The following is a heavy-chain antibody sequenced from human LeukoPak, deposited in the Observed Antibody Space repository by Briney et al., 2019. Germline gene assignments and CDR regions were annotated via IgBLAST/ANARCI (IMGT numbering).Heavy chain of an antibody. D-gene: IGHD6-19*01. CDR1: GFTFSSYE. Sequence: GGSLRLSCAASGFTFSSYEMNWVRQAPGKGLEWVSYISSSGSTIYYADSVKGRFTISGDNAKNSLYLQMNSLGAEDTAVYYCARKIAVAGKHYFDYWGQGTLVTVSS. V-gene: IGHV3-48*03. J-gene: IGHJ4*02. CDR3: ARKIAVAGKHYFDY. CDR2: ISSSGSTI.